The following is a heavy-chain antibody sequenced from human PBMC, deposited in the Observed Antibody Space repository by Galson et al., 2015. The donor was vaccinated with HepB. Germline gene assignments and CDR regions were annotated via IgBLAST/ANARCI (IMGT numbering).Heavy chain of an antibody. CDR2: ISWNSGSR. CDR3: AKEFRPNVGVVAAAIFWYFDL. Sequence: SLRLSCAASGFTFDDYAMHWVRQAPGKGLEWVSGISWNSGSRDYADSVKGRFTISRDNAKNSLYLQMNSLRAEDTALYYCAKEFRPNVGVVAAAIFWYFDLWGRGTLVTVST. D-gene: IGHD2-2*02. V-gene: IGHV3-9*01. CDR1: GFTFDDYA. J-gene: IGHJ2*01.